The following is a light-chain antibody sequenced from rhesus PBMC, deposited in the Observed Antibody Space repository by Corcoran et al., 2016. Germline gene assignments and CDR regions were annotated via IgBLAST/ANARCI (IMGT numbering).Light chain of an antibody. Sequence: DIQMTQSPSSLSASMGDRVTITCRASENVNNYLNWYQQKTGKAPKVLIYKASTLQSGVPSRFSGSGCGSVYTFTISSVQPEDGAVYYCQNGYRSPFTFGPGTRLDVK. CDR3: QNGYRSPFT. J-gene: IGKJ3*01. CDR2: KAS. V-gene: IGKV1-74*01. CDR1: ENVNNY.